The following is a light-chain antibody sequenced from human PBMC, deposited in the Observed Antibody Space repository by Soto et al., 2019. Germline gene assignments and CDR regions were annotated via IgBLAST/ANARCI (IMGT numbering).Light chain of an antibody. CDR1: QSVSSN. V-gene: IGKV3-15*01. CDR2: GAS. Sequence: EIVMTQSPATLSVSPGDRATLSCRASQSVSSNLAWYQQKPGQAPRLLIYGASTRATGFPARFSGSGSGTEFTLTISSLQSEDFAVYYCQQYNNWPLYTFGQGTKLEIK. CDR3: QQYNNWPLYT. J-gene: IGKJ2*01.